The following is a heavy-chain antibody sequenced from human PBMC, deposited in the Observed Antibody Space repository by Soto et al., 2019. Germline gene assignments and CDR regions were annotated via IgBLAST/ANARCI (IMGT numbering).Heavy chain of an antibody. V-gene: IGHV3-30-3*01. J-gene: IGHJ4*02. D-gene: IGHD6-19*01. CDR2: ISYDGSNK. CDR1: GFTFSSYA. Sequence: GGSLRVSCAASGFTFSSYAMHWVRQAPGKGLEWVAVISYDGSNKYYADSVKGRFTISRDNSKNTLYLQMNSLRAEDTAVYYCSRALAVADFDYWGQGTLVTVSS. CDR3: SRALAVADFDY.